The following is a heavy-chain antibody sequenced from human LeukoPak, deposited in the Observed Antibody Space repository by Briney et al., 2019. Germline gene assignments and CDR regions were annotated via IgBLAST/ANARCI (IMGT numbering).Heavy chain of an antibody. Sequence: GASVKVSCKVSGYTLTELSMHWVRQAPGKGLEWVSAISKSGGSTYYADSVKGRFTISRDNSKNTLYLQMNSLRAEDTAVYYCAKDRYYYDSSGYYHYFDHWGQGTLVTVSS. J-gene: IGHJ4*02. V-gene: IGHV3-23*01. CDR3: AKDRYYYDSSGYYHYFDH. CDR1: GYTLTELS. D-gene: IGHD3-22*01. CDR2: ISKSGGST.